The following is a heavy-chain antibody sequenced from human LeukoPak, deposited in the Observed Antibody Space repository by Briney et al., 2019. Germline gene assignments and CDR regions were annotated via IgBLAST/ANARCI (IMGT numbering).Heavy chain of an antibody. J-gene: IGHJ3*02. CDR2: ISWDSGSQ. V-gene: IGHV3-9*01. Sequence: PGGSLRLSCVGSGFSLDDYAMHWVRQVPGKGLEWVSSISWDSGSQAYADSVKGRFTISRDNAKNSLFLQMNSLGPEDTAFYYCIKDMGFDLLKDAFHIWGQGTLVTVSS. CDR1: GFSLDDYA. CDR3: IKDMGFDLLKDAFHI. D-gene: IGHD3-9*01.